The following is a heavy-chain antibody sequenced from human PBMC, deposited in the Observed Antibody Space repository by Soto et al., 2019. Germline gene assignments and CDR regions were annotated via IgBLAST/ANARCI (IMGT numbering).Heavy chain of an antibody. Sequence: GGSLRLSCAASGFTFSSYGMHWVRQAPGKGLEWVAVISYDGSNKYYADSVKGRFTISRDNSKNTLYLQMNSLRAEDTAVYYCAKDPRYCSGGSCYEYYYYYMDVWGKGTTVTVSS. CDR2: ISYDGSNK. CDR3: AKDPRYCSGGSCYEYYYYYMDV. D-gene: IGHD2-15*01. CDR1: GFTFSSYG. J-gene: IGHJ6*03. V-gene: IGHV3-30*18.